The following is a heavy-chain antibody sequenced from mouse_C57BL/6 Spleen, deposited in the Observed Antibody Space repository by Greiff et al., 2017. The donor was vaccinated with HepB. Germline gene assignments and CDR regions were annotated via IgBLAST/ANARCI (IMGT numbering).Heavy chain of an antibody. J-gene: IGHJ3*01. V-gene: IGHV1-69*01. CDR2: IDPSDSYT. Sequence: QVQLKQPGAELVMPGASVKLSCKASGYTFTSYWMHWVKQRPGQGLEWIGEIDPSDSYTNYNQKFKGKSTLTVDKSTSTAYMQLSSLTSEDSAVYYCARRGASWAFAYWGQGTLVTVSA. D-gene: IGHD4-1*01. CDR3: ARRGASWAFAY. CDR1: GYTFTSYW.